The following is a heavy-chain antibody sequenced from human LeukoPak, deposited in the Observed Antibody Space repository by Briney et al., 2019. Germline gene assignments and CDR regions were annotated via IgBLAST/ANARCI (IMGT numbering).Heavy chain of an antibody. CDR1: GGSFSGYY. CDR3: ARGRYCSGGSCYYNP. Sequence: SETLSLTCAVYGGSFSGYYWSWIRQPPGKGLEWIGEINHSGSTNYNPSLKSRVTISVDTSKNQFSPKLSSVTAADTAVYYCARGRYCSGGSCYYNPWGQGTLVTVSS. J-gene: IGHJ5*02. V-gene: IGHV4-34*01. D-gene: IGHD2-15*01. CDR2: INHSGST.